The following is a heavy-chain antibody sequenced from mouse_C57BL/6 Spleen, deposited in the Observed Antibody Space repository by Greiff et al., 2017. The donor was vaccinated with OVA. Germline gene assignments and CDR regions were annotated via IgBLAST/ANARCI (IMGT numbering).Heavy chain of an antibody. J-gene: IGHJ1*03. CDR3: ASYYGSSPYWYFDV. CDR1: GFTFSSYA. V-gene: IGHV5-4*03. CDR2: ISDGGSYT. D-gene: IGHD1-1*01. Sequence: DVKLQESGGGLVKPGGSLKLSCAASGFTFSSYAMSWVRQTPEKRLEWVATISDGGSYTYYPDNVKGRFTIPSDNAKNNLYLQMSHLKSEDTAMYYCASYYGSSPYWYFDVWGTGTTVTVSS.